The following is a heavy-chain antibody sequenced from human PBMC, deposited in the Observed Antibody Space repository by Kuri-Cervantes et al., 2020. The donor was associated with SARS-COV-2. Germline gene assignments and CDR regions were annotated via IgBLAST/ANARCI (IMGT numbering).Heavy chain of an antibody. J-gene: IGHJ4*02. CDR2: INHSGST. CDR1: GGSFSGYY. CDR3: ARGGYRAGADC. Sequence: SETLSLTCAVYGGSFSGYYWSWIRQPPGEGLEWIGEINHSGSTNFNPSLKSQVTISVDTSKNQFSLRLSSVTGADTAVYYCARGGYRAGADCWGQGTLVTVSS. V-gene: IGHV4-34*01. D-gene: IGHD2-15*01.